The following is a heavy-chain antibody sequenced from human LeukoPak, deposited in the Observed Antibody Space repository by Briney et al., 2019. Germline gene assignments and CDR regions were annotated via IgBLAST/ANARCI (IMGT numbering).Heavy chain of an antibody. D-gene: IGHD6-6*01. Sequence: SETLSLTCTVSGGSISSHYWSWIRQPPGKGLEWIGYIYYSGSTNYNPSLKSRVTISVDTSKNQFSLKLSSVNAADTALYYCAREPTSSSYWGPGGYFDYWGQGTLVTVSS. CDR1: GGSISSHY. V-gene: IGHV4-59*11. J-gene: IGHJ4*02. CDR2: IYYSGST. CDR3: AREPTSSSYWGPGGYFDY.